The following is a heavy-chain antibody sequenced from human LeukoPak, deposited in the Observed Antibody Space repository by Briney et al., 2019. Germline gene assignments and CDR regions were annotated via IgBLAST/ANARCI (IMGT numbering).Heavy chain of an antibody. CDR2: INPNSGGT. CDR3: ARVQPRGSSGWYGIDY. J-gene: IGHJ4*02. Sequence: ASVKVSCKASGFTFTAYHMHWVRQAPGQGLEWMGWINPNSGGTNYAQKFQGRVTMTRDTSISTAYMELSRLRSDDTAVYYCARVQPRGSSGWYGIDYWGQGTLVTVSS. D-gene: IGHD6-19*01. V-gene: IGHV1-2*02. CDR1: GFTFTAYH.